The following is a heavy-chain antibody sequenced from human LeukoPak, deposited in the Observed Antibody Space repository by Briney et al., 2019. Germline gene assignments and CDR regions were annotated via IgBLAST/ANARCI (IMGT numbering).Heavy chain of an antibody. D-gene: IGHD3-22*01. J-gene: IGHJ3*02. CDR3: ASGDDDSSGYVAFDI. CDR1: GFTFSSYS. CDR2: ISSSSSTI. Sequence: PGGSLRLSCAASGFTFSSYSMNWVRQAPGKGLEWVSYISSSSSTIYYADSVKGRFTISRDNAKNSLYLQMNSLRAEDTAVYYCASGDDDSSGYVAFDIWGQGTMVTVSS. V-gene: IGHV3-48*04.